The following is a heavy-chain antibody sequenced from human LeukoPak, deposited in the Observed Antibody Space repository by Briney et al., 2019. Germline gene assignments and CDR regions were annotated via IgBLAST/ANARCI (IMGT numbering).Heavy chain of an antibody. J-gene: IGHJ4*02. Sequence: GRTLRLSCAASGFTFSSYAMPWVRQAPGKGLEWVGVISYDGSNKSYPDSVKGRCAISRDTSQHTLYLQMNSLSAEDTAVYYCANLRSSGFWGQGTLLTVSS. CDR3: ANLRSSGF. CDR2: ISYDGSNK. V-gene: IGHV3-30*09. D-gene: IGHD3-22*01. CDR1: GFTFSSYA.